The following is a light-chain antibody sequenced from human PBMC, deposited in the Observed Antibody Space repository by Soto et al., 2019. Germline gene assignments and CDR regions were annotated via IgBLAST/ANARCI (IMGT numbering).Light chain of an antibody. V-gene: IGLV2-23*02. CDR3: CSYAGSSTWV. CDR2: EVS. J-gene: IGLJ3*02. CDR1: SSDVGSYNL. Sequence: QSVLTQPASVSGSPGQSITISCTGTSSDVGSYNLVSWYQQHPGKAPKLMIYEVSKRPSGVSNRFSGSKSGNTASLTISGLQAEDEAEYYCCSYAGSSTWVFGGGTKVTVL.